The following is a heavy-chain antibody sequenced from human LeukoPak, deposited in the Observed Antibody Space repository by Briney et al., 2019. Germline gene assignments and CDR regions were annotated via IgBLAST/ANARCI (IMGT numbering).Heavy chain of an antibody. CDR1: GYTFTSYG. Sequence: ASVKVSCKASGYTFTSYGISWVRQAPGQGLEWMGWINPNSGDTNYAQKFQGRVTMTRDTSISTAYMELSSLRSDDTAVYYCARERLKWLAYHPDYWGQGSLVTVSS. CDR3: ARERLKWLAYHPDY. D-gene: IGHD6-19*01. V-gene: IGHV1-2*02. CDR2: INPNSGDT. J-gene: IGHJ4*02.